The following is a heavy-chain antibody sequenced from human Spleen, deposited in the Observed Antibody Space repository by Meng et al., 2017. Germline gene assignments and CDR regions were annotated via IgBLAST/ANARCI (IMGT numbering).Heavy chain of an antibody. V-gene: IGHV1-69*01. D-gene: IGHD6-13*01. CDR1: EGKFGTYT. J-gene: IGHJ5*02. Sequence: QGQLVKSGAEVKKPGSSVKVSCKVSEGKFGTYTINWMRQAPGQGLEWVGGIIPIFEAANYAQKFHGRVTITADDSTTTSYMEVSSLRSEDTAVYYCARGVAAVGKGFDPWGQGTLVTVSS. CDR2: IIPIFEAA. CDR3: ARGVAAVGKGFDP.